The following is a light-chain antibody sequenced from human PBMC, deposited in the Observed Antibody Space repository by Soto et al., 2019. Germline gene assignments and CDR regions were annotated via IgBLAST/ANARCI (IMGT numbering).Light chain of an antibody. CDR3: SSFASTYTLL. J-gene: IGLJ2*01. CDR2: EVT. Sequence: QSVLTQPASVSGSPGQSITISCTGSSIDIGVFNYVSWYQQTPGNAPKIIIFEVTNRPSGVSNRFSGSKSGNTASLTISGLQAEDEADYYCSSFASTYTLLFGGGTKLTVL. V-gene: IGLV2-14*01. CDR1: SIDIGVFNY.